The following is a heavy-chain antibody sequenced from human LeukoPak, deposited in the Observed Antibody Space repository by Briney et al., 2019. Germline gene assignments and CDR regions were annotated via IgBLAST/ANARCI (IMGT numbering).Heavy chain of an antibody. CDR1: GGSISSYY. D-gene: IGHD1-7*01. V-gene: IGHV4-59*01. Sequence: NPSETLSLTCTVSGGSISSYYWSWIRQPPGKGLEWIGYIYYTGTTKYNPPLKSRVTISVDTSKNQFSLKLSSVTAADTAVYYCARDLGRYNRIYFSWFDPWGQGTLVTVSS. CDR2: IYYTGTT. J-gene: IGHJ5*02. CDR3: ARDLGRYNRIYFSWFDP.